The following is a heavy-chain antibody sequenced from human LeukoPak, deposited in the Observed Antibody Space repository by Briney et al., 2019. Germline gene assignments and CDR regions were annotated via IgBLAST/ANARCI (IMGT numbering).Heavy chain of an antibody. J-gene: IGHJ4*02. CDR2: IYYSGST. CDR3: ARVGDILTGYLDY. V-gene: IGHV4-31*03. CDR1: GGSISSGGYY. Sequence: PSQTLSLTCTVSGGSISSGGYYWSWIRQHPGKGLEWIGYIYYSGSTYYNPSLKSRVTISVDTSKNQFSLKLSSVTAADTAVYYCARVGDILTGYLDYWGQGTLVTVSS. D-gene: IGHD3-9*01.